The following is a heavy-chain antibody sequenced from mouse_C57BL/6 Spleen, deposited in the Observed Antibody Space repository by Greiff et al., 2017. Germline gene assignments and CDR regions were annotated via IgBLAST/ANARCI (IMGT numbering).Heavy chain of an antibody. V-gene: IGHV1-55*01. CDR1: GYTFTSYW. CDR3: ARGGIYYDYDTSPFAY. Sequence: QVQLKQPGAELVKPGASVKMSCKASGYTFTSYWITWVKQRPGQGLEWIGDIYPGSGSTNYNEKFKSKATLTVDTSSSTAYMQLSSLTSEDSAVYYCARGGIYYDYDTSPFAYWGQGTLVTVSA. J-gene: IGHJ3*01. D-gene: IGHD2-4*01. CDR2: IYPGSGST.